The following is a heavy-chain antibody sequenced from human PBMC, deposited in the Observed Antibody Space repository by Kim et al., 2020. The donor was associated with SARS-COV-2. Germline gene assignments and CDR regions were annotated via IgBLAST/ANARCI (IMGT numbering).Heavy chain of an antibody. J-gene: IGHJ4*02. V-gene: IGHV3-43*01. CDR1: GFTFDDYT. Sequence: GGSLRLSCAASGFTFDDYTMHWVRQAPGKGLEWVSLISWDGGSTYYADSVKGRFTISRDNSKNSLYLQMNSLRTEDTALYYCAKDITRIAVAGTFPDYWGQGTLVTVSS. CDR2: ISWDGGST. D-gene: IGHD6-19*01. CDR3: AKDITRIAVAGTFPDY.